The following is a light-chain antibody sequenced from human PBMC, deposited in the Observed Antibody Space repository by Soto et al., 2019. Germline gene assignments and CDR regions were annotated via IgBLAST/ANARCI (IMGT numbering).Light chain of an antibody. Sequence: QSVLTQPPSASGTPGQRVTISCSGSTSNIGTNYIYWYQQLPGTAPKLVVYCTDRRPSGVPGRFSGSKSGTSAFLAITGLRSEDEANYYCSSYTGYTTVFGTGTKVTVL. J-gene: IGLJ1*01. CDR2: CTD. CDR1: TSNIGTNY. V-gene: IGLV1-47*02. CDR3: SSYTGYTTV.